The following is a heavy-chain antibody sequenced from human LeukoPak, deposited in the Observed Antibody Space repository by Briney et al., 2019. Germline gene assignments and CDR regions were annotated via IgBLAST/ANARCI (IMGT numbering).Heavy chain of an antibody. Sequence: SETLSLTCTVSGGSISSNTYSWGWIRQPPGKGLEWIGSIYYGGSTYYNPSLKSRATISVDTSKNQFSLKLSSVTAADTAVYYCARHFSTYDAFDIWGQGTMVTVSS. V-gene: IGHV4-39*01. CDR3: ARHFSTYDAFDI. J-gene: IGHJ3*02. CDR2: IYYGGST. CDR1: GGSISSNTYS.